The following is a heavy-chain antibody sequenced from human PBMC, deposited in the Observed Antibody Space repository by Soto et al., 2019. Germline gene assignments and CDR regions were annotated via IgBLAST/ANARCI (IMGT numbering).Heavy chain of an antibody. CDR1: GFTFGSYW. D-gene: IGHD2-15*01. V-gene: IGHV3-74*01. Sequence: EVQLVESGGDLVQPGGSLRLSCAASGFTFGSYWMHWVRQAPGKGLVWVSRINSDGSTTNYGDSVKGRFTISRDNAKSTLYLPMNSLRAEDTAVYFCARAGWYRFDYWGQGTQLTVSS. CDR3: ARAGWYRFDY. CDR2: INSDGSTT. J-gene: IGHJ4*02.